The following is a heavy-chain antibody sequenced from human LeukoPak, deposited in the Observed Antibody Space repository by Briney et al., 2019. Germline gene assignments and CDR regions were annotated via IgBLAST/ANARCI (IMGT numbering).Heavy chain of an antibody. Sequence: GGSLRLSCAVSGFTFSKYSMNWVRQAPGKGLEWVSYISSSSSTIYYADSVKGRFTISRDNAKNTLYLQISSLRVEDTAVYYCTVFGDSNHWGQGTLVTVSS. D-gene: IGHD4-17*01. V-gene: IGHV3-48*01. CDR1: GFTFSKYS. CDR2: ISSSSSTI. J-gene: IGHJ5*02. CDR3: TVFGDSNH.